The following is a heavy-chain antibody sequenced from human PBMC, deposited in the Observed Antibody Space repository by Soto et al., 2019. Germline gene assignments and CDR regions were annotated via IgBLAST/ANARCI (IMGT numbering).Heavy chain of an antibody. D-gene: IGHD6-13*01. Sequence: GASVKVSCKASGGTFSSYAISWVRQAPGQGLEWMGGIIPIFGTANYAQKFQGRVTITADKSTSTAYMELSSLRSEDTAVYYCARDRGSQYSSSWYEWYYYYGMDVWGQGTTVTVSS. CDR1: GGTFSSYA. J-gene: IGHJ6*02. V-gene: IGHV1-69*06. CDR3: ARDRGSQYSSSWYEWYYYYGMDV. CDR2: IIPIFGTA.